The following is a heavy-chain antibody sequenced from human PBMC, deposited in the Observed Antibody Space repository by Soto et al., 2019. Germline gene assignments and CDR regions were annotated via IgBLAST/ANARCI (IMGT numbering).Heavy chain of an antibody. CDR1: GCTFSSYA. Sequence: SVKVSCKASGCTFSSYAISWVRQAPGQGLEWMGGIIPIFGTANYAQKFQGRVTITADESTSTAYMELSSLRSEDTAVYYCARLIVGALQNWFDPWSQGTLVTVSS. V-gene: IGHV1-69*13. CDR3: ARLIVGALQNWFDP. J-gene: IGHJ5*02. CDR2: IIPIFGTA. D-gene: IGHD1-26*01.